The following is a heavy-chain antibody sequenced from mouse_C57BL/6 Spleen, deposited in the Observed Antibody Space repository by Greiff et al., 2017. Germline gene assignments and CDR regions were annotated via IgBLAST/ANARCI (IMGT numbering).Heavy chain of an antibody. V-gene: IGHV1-59*01. Sequence: VQLQQPGAELVRPGTSVKLSCKASGYTFTSYWMHWVKQRPGQGLEWIGVIDPSDSYTNYNQKFKGKATLTVDTSSSTAYMQLSSLTSEDSAVYYCARRGLGLRNFDYWGQGTTLTVSS. J-gene: IGHJ2*01. CDR1: GYTFTSYW. CDR2: IDPSDSYT. D-gene: IGHD3-3*01. CDR3: ARRGLGLRNFDY.